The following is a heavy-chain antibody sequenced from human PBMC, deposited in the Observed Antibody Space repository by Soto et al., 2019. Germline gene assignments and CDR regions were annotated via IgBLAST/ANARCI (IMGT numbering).Heavy chain of an antibody. Sequence: PGGSLRLSCAASGFTFSSYAMHWVRQAPGKGLEYVSAISSNGGSTYYANSVKGRFTISRDNSKNTLYLQMGSLRAEDMAVYYCARAPSRALYSSSWFHFDYWGQGTLVTVSS. CDR1: GFTFSSYA. CDR2: ISSNGGST. CDR3: ARAPSRALYSSSWFHFDY. J-gene: IGHJ4*02. V-gene: IGHV3-64*01. D-gene: IGHD6-13*01.